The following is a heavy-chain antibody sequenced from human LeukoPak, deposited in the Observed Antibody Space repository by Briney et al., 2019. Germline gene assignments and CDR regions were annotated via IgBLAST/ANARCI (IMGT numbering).Heavy chain of an antibody. J-gene: IGHJ6*03. CDR1: GGSISSYY. CDR2: IYYSGST. D-gene: IGHD3-10*01. CDR3: ARDIYYGSGSYYFSPVYYYYYYMDV. V-gene: IGHV4-59*01. Sequence: SETLSLTCTVSGGSISSYYWSWIRQPPGKGLEWIGYIYYSGSTNYNPSLKSRVTISVDTSKNQFSLKLSSVTAADTAVYYCARDIYYGSGSYYFSPVYYYYYYMDVWGKGTTVTVSS.